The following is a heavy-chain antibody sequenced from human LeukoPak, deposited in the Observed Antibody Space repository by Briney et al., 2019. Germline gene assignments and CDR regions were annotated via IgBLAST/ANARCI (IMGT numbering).Heavy chain of an antibody. CDR3: ARANYYDSSGYPAY. CDR2: MNPNSGNT. CDR1: GYTFTSYD. J-gene: IGHJ4*02. V-gene: IGHV1-8*01. D-gene: IGHD3-22*01. Sequence: VKVSCKASGYTFTSYDINWVRQATGQGLEWMGWMNPNSGNTGYAQKFQGRVTMTRNTSTSTAYMELSSLRSEDTAVYYCARANYYDSSGYPAYWGQGTLVTVSS.